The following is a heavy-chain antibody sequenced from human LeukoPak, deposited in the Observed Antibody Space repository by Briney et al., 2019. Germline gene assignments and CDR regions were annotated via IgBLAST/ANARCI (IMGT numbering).Heavy chain of an antibody. CDR2: ISDSGGST. CDR3: AKDRGGNSGSAEYFQH. D-gene: IGHD4-23*01. Sequence: PGGSLRLSCAVSGFTFSSYAMSWVRQAPGKGLEWVSAISDSGGSTYYADSAKGRFTISRDNSKNTLYLQMNSLRAEDTAVYYCAKDRGGNSGSAEYFQHWGQGTLVTVSS. J-gene: IGHJ1*01. V-gene: IGHV3-23*01. CDR1: GFTFSSYA.